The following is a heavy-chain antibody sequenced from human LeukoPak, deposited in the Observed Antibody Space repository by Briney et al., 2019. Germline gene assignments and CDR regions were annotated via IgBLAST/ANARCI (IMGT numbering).Heavy chain of an antibody. CDR3: ATDTSGSLSFDY. J-gene: IGHJ4*02. D-gene: IGHD1-26*01. CDR2: IYSGGST. V-gene: IGHV3-53*01. CDR1: GFTVSSNY. Sequence: GGSLRLSCAASGFTVSSNYMSWVRQARGKGLEWVSVIYSGGSTYYADSVKGRFTISRDNSKNTLYLQMNSLRAEDTAVYYCATDTSGSLSFDYWGQGTLVTVSS.